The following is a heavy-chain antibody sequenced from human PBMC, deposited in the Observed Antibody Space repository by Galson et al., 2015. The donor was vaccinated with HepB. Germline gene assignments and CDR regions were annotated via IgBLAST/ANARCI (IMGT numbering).Heavy chain of an antibody. Sequence: SLRLSCAASGLAFNNAWMSWVRQAPGKGLEWVGRIKSKPDGGTSDYAAPVNGRFTISRDDSKNTLYLQMNSLKTEDTAVYYCTTDPWLAYCGGDCYFGTVAGYWGQGTLVTVSS. CDR1: GLAFNNAW. D-gene: IGHD2-21*01. CDR2: IKSKPDGGTS. V-gene: IGHV3-15*01. J-gene: IGHJ4*02. CDR3: TTDPWLAYCGGDCYFGTVAGY.